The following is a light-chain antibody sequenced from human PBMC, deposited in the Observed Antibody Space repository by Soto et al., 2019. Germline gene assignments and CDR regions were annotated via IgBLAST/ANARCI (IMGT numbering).Light chain of an antibody. J-gene: IGLJ3*02. CDR3: LLFYGGVWV. V-gene: IGLV7-43*01. CDR1: TGAVTSSYY. Sequence: QAVVTQEPSLTVSPGGTVTLTCASSTGAVTSSYYPNWFQQKPGQAPRTLIYRTTNKHPWTPARFSGSLVGGKAALTLSGVQPEDEAEYYCLLFYGGVWVFGGGTQLTVL. CDR2: RTT.